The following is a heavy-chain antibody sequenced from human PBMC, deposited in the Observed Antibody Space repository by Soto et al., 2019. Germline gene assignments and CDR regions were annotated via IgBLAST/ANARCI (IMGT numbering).Heavy chain of an antibody. J-gene: IGHJ4*02. CDR3: ARHENGGTYPLAY. Sequence: QVQLQESGPGLVKPSETLSLTCAVSGASITAYYWAWVRQPPGKGLEYIGHVHNSGRADYNPSLRSRVTISVDTSRNHFSLHLNSETAADTAVYFCARHENGGTYPLAYWGQGTLVTVSS. D-gene: IGHD1-26*01. V-gene: IGHV4-59*08. CDR1: GASITAYY. CDR2: VHNSGRA.